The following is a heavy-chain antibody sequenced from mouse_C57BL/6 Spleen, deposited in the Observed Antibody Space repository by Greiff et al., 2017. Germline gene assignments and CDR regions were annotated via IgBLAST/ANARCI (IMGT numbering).Heavy chain of an antibody. Sequence: EVKLMESGGGLVKPGGSLKLSCAASGFTFSDYGMHWVRQAPEKGLEWVAYISSGSSTIYYADTVKGRFTISRDNAKNTLFLQMTSLRSEDTAMYYCARGGYGSSQYYYAMDYWGQGTSVTVSS. CDR2: ISSGSSTI. V-gene: IGHV5-17*01. CDR3: ARGGYGSSQYYYAMDY. CDR1: GFTFSDYG. J-gene: IGHJ4*01. D-gene: IGHD1-1*01.